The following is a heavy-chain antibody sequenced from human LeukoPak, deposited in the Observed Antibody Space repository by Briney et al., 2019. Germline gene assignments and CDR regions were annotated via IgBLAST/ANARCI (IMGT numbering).Heavy chain of an antibody. Sequence: PSETLSLTCTVSGGSISSGGYYWNWIRQHPGKGLEWIGYIYYSGSTNYNPSLKSRVTISVDTSKNQFSLKLSSVTAADTAVYYCASLVRDGYKAFDYWGQGTLVTVSS. J-gene: IGHJ4*02. CDR2: IYYSGST. CDR3: ASLVRDGYKAFDY. CDR1: GGSISSGGYY. V-gene: IGHV4-61*08. D-gene: IGHD5-24*01.